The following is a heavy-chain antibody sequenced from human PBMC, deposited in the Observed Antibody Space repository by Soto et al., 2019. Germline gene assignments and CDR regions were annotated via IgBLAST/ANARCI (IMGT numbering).Heavy chain of an antibody. CDR2: IYYSGST. CDR3: ARHTLDPQYQLLRRRHFDP. J-gene: IGHJ5*02. D-gene: IGHD2-2*01. CDR1: GGSISSSSYY. Sequence: SETLSLTCTVSGGSISSSSYYWGWIRQPPGKGLEWIGSIYYSGSTYYNPSLKSRVTISVDTSKNQFSLKLSSVTAADTAVYYCARHTLDPQYQLLRRRHFDPWGQGTLVTVSS. V-gene: IGHV4-39*01.